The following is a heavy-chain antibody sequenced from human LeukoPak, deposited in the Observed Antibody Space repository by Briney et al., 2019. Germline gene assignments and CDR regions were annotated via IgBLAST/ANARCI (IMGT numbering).Heavy chain of an antibody. V-gene: IGHV1-2*02. CDR2: IKPNSGGT. J-gene: IGHJ6*03. D-gene: IGHD3-22*01. CDR1: GYTFTGYY. Sequence: ASVKVSCKASGYTFTGYYMHWVRQAPGQGLEWMGWIKPNSGGTNYAQKFQGRVTMTRDTSISTAYMELSRLRSDDTAVYYCARDGTSSGYVYYMDVWGKGTTVTVSS. CDR3: ARDGTSSGYVYYMDV.